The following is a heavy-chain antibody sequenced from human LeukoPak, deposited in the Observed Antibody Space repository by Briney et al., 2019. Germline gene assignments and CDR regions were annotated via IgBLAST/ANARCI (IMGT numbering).Heavy chain of an antibody. CDR1: GGSFSGYY. Sequence: SETLSLTCAVYGGSFSGYYWSWIRQPPGKGLEWIGEINHSGSTNYNPSLKSRVTISVDTSKNQFSLKLSSVTAADTAVYYCARSPDWFDPWGQGTLVTVSS. V-gene: IGHV4-34*01. J-gene: IGHJ5*02. CDR3: ARSPDWFDP. CDR2: INHSGST.